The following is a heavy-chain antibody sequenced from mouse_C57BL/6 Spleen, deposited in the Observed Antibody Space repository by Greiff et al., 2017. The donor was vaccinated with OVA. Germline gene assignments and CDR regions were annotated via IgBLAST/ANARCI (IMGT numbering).Heavy chain of an antibody. CDR2: IYPSDSET. Sequence: VQLQQPGAELVRPGSSVKLSCKASGYTFTSYWMDWVKQRPGQGLEWIGNIYPSDSETHYNQKFKDKATLTVDKSSSTAYMQLSSLTSEDSAVYYCARGGYYVDWYFDVWGTGTTVTVSS. D-gene: IGHD2-3*01. V-gene: IGHV1-61*01. CDR1: GYTFTSYW. J-gene: IGHJ1*03. CDR3: ARGGYYVDWYFDV.